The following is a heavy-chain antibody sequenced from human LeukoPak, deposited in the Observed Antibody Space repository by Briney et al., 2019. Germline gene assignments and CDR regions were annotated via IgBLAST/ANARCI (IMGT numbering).Heavy chain of an antibody. CDR2: ISGGGSAT. CDR1: GFPFSNFA. CDR3: AGISGAWTYDY. Sequence: GGSLRLSCAASGFPFSNFAMNWVRQAPGKGLEWVSAISGGGSATFYAASVKGRFTISRDNSKNTLYLQMNSLRAEDTAVYYCAGISGAWTYDYWGQGTLVTVSS. D-gene: IGHD1-7*01. V-gene: IGHV3-23*01. J-gene: IGHJ4*02.